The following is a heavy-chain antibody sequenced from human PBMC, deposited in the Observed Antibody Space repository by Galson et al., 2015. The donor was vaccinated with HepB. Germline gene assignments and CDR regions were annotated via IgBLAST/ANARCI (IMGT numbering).Heavy chain of an antibody. D-gene: IGHD3-16*01. CDR3: AHRGNERGDFDY. Sequence: PALVKPTQTLTLTCTFSGFSLSTSGVGVGWIRQPPGKALEWLALIYWDDGKRYSPSLKSRLTITKDTSKNQVVLTMTNMDPVDTATYYCAHRGNERGDFDYWGQGTLVTVSP. CDR2: IYWDDGK. J-gene: IGHJ4*02. CDR1: GFSLSTSGVG. V-gene: IGHV2-5*02.